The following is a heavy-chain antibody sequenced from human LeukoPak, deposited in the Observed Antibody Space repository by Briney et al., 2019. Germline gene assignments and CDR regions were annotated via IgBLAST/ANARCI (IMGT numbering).Heavy chain of an antibody. CDR3: AKAAGIAAAGTQFFDY. CDR1: GFTFSGYA. CDR2: ISGSGGST. D-gene: IGHD6-13*01. V-gene: IGHV3-23*01. J-gene: IGHJ4*02. Sequence: QSGGSLRLSCAASGFTFSGYAMSWVRQAPGKGLEWVSAISGSGGSTYYADSVKGRFTISRDNSKNTLYLQMNSLRAEDTAVYYCAKAAGIAAAGTQFFDYWGQGTLVTVSS.